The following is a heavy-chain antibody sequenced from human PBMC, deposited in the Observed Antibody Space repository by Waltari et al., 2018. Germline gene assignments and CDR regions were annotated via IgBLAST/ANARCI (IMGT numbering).Heavy chain of an antibody. CDR3: ARLFGDYWYFDL. D-gene: IGHD2-21*01. Sequence: QLQLQESGPGLVKPSETLSLTCTVSGGSISSSSYYWGWIRQPPGKGLEWIGSIYYRRSTYYNPSLKSRVPISVDTPKNQFSLNLSSVTAADTAVYYCARLFGDYWYFDLWGRGTLVTVSS. CDR1: GGSISSSSYY. J-gene: IGHJ2*01. V-gene: IGHV4-39*01. CDR2: IYYRRST.